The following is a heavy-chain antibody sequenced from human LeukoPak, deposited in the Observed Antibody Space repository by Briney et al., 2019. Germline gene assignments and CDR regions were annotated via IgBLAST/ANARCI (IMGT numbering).Heavy chain of an antibody. D-gene: IGHD4-17*01. J-gene: IGHJ5*02. CDR2: INHSGST. Sequence: SETLSLTCTVSGGSISSYYWSWIRQPPGKGLEWIGEINHSGSTNYNPSLKSRVTISVDTSKNQFSLKLSSVTAADTAVYYCARGTVTTWDWFDPWGQGTLVTVSS. CDR3: ARGTVTTWDWFDP. CDR1: GGSISSYY. V-gene: IGHV4-34*01.